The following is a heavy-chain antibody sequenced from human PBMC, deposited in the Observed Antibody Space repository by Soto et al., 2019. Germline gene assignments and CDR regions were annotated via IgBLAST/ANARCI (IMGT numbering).Heavy chain of an antibody. Sequence: PGGSLRLSCAASGFIFRNYGMHWVRQAPGKGLEWVSVICESSNKIYYADSVRGRFTVSRDNAKNSLYLQMNSLRDEDTATYYCACSITTPGTFAFWGQGTLVTVSS. J-gene: IGHJ4*02. D-gene: IGHD1-1*01. CDR3: ACSITTPGTFAF. CDR2: ICESSNKI. CDR1: GFIFRNYG. V-gene: IGHV3-48*02.